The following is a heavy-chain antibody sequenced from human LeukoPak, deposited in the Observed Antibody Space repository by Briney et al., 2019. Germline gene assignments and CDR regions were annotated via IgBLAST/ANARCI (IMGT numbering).Heavy chain of an antibody. D-gene: IGHD3-22*01. J-gene: IGHJ6*03. V-gene: IGHV4-4*07. Sequence: SETLSPTCTVSGGFISSYCWSWIRQPAGKGLEWIGRIYIIGATNYNPSLKSRVTLSVDTSKNQFSLNLRSVTAADTAVYYCARDSRYSDNSGYYYSHYYMDVWGKGTTVTVSS. CDR2: IYIIGAT. CDR1: GGFISSYC. CDR3: ARDSRYSDNSGYYYSHYYMDV.